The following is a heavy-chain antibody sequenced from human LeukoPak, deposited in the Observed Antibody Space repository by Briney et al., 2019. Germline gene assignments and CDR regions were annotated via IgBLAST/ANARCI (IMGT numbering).Heavy chain of an antibody. CDR1: GFTFSNYD. V-gene: IGHV3-13*01. CDR3: ALGGTSGAFDI. J-gene: IGHJ3*02. CDR2: IGTAGDT. Sequence: GGSLRLSCVASGFTFSNYDMHWVRQGTGKGLEWVSAIGTAGDTYYPGSVKGRFTISRENAKNSLYLQMNSLRAGDTAVYYCALGGTSGAFDIWSQGTMVTVSS. D-gene: IGHD2-2*01.